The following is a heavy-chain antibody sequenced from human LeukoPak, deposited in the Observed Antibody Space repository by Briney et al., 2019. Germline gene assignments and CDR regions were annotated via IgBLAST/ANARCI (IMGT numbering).Heavy chain of an antibody. Sequence: GGSLRLSCAASGFTFSSYAMSWVRQAPGKGLEWVSAISGSGGSTYYADSVKGRFTISRDNSKNTLYLQMNSLRAEDTAVYYCAKDSSSWYDGLLGNWGQGTLVTVSS. CDR3: AKDSSSWYDGLLGN. V-gene: IGHV3-23*01. CDR2: ISGSGGST. J-gene: IGHJ4*02. D-gene: IGHD6-13*01. CDR1: GFTFSSYA.